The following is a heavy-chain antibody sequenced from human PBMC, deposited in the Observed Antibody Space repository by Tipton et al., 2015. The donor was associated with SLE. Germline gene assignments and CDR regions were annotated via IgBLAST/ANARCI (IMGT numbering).Heavy chain of an antibody. Sequence: SLRLSCAASGFTFSNFAVSWVRQAPGKGLEWVSTISRSGDATYYADSVKGRFTISRDNSKNTLYLQMNSLRAEDTAVYCCAKDHPIVATMAAFDIWGQGTMVTVSS. CDR1: GFTFSNFA. V-gene: IGHV3-23*01. CDR3: AKDHPIVATMAAFDI. CDR2: ISRSGDAT. D-gene: IGHD5-12*01. J-gene: IGHJ3*02.